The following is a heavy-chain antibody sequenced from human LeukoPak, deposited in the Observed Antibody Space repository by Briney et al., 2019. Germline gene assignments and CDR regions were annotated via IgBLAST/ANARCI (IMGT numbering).Heavy chain of an antibody. CDR1: GGSISSSSYY. D-gene: IGHD3-22*01. J-gene: IGHJ5*02. Sequence: PSETLSLTCTVSGGSISSSSYYWGWIRQPPGKGLEWIGSIYYRGSTYYNPSLKSRVTISVDTSKNQFSLKLSSVIAADTAVYYCARAYDSSGYYYENWFDPWGQGTLVTVSS. CDR3: ARAYDSSGYYYENWFDP. CDR2: IYYRGST. V-gene: IGHV4-39*01.